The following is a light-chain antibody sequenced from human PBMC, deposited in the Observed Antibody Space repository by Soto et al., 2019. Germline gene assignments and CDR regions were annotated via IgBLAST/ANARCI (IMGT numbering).Light chain of an antibody. J-gene: IGKJ1*01. V-gene: IGKV3D-20*02. CDR2: GAS. CDR3: QQHSKRPLT. CDR1: QSVSANF. Sequence: EIVLTQSPASLSVSPGERATLSCRASQSVSANFVAWYQQKPGQAPRLLIYGASNRATGIPDRFSGTGSETDFTLTISSLEPEDFAIFYCQQHSKRPLTFGHGTKVDIK.